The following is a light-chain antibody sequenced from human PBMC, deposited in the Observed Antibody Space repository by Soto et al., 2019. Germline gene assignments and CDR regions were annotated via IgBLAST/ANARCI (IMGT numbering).Light chain of an antibody. J-gene: IGLJ3*02. V-gene: IGLV1-40*01. CDR1: TSNIGAGYD. CDR2: GTN. CDR3: QSSDSSLSGLWV. Sequence: QAVLTQPPSVSGAPGQRVTISCTGSTSNIGAGYDVHWYQQLPGTAPKLLIHGTNIRPSGVPDRFSGSKSGTSASLAITGLQAEDEADYYCQSSDSSLSGLWVFGGGTQLTVL.